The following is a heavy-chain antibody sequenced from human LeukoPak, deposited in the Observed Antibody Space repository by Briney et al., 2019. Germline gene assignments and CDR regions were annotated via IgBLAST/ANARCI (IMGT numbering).Heavy chain of an antibody. CDR1: GSTFSSYG. D-gene: IGHD3-10*02. Sequence: GGSLRLSCAASGSTFSSYGMNWVRQAPGKGLEWVSYISSSGSTIYYADSVKGRFTISRGNAKNSLYLQMNSLRAEDTAVYYCAELGITMIGGVWGKGTTVTISS. V-gene: IGHV3-48*04. CDR2: ISSSGSTI. J-gene: IGHJ6*04. CDR3: AELGITMIGGV.